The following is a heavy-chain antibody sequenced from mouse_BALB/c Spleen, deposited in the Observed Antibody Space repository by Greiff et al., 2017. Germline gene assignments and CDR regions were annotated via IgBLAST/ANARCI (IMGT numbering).Heavy chain of an antibody. V-gene: IGHV5-6-3*01. CDR1: GFTFSSYG. D-gene: IGHD4-1*01. Sequence: EVMLVESGGGLVQPGGSLKLSCAASGFTFSSYGMSWVRQTPDKRLELVATINSNGGSTYYPDSVKGRFTISRDNAKNTLYLQMSSLKSEDTAMYYCARDMGRTMDYWGQGTSVTVSS. CDR2: INSNGGST. J-gene: IGHJ4*01. CDR3: ARDMGRTMDY.